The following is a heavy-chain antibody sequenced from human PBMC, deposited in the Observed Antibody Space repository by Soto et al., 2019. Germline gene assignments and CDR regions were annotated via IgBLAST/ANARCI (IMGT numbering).Heavy chain of an antibody. Sequence: QVQLQESGPGLVKPSGTLSLTCAVSGGSISSSNWWSWVRQPPGKGLEWIGEIYHSGSTNYNPSLKSRVTISVDKSKNQFSLKLSSVTAADTAVYYCARGGVGAVADNYYYYYGMDVWGQGTTVTVSS. CDR3: ARGGVGAVADNYYYYYGMDV. CDR1: GGSISSSNW. CDR2: IYHSGST. D-gene: IGHD6-19*01. V-gene: IGHV4-4*02. J-gene: IGHJ6*02.